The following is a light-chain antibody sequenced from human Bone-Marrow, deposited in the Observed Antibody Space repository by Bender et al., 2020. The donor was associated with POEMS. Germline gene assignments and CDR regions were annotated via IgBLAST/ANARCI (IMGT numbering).Light chain of an antibody. V-gene: IGLV3-21*02. CDR2: DDS. Sequence: SYVLTQPPSVSVAPGQTATITCGGNNIGTESVHWYQQKPGQAPVLVVYDDSDRPSGIPERFSGSNSGNTATLTISRVEAGDEADYYCQVWDSSSDHWVFGGGSKLTVL. CDR1: NIGTES. CDR3: QVWDSSSDHWV. J-gene: IGLJ3*02.